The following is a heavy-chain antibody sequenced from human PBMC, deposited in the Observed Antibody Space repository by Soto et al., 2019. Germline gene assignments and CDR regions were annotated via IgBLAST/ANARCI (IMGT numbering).Heavy chain of an antibody. CDR1: GFTFSSYS. J-gene: IGHJ4*02. Sequence: EVQLVESGGGLVKPGGSLRLSCTASGFTFSSYSMNWVRQAPGKGLEWVSSISSSSSYIYYADSVKGRFTISRDNAKNSLYLQMNSLRAEYTAVYYCASGSPVDYWGQGTLVTVSS. CDR2: ISSSSSYI. D-gene: IGHD6-25*01. CDR3: ASGSPVDY. V-gene: IGHV3-21*01.